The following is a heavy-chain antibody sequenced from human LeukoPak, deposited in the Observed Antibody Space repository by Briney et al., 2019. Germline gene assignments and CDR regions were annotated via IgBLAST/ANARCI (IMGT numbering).Heavy chain of an antibody. V-gene: IGHV1-69*04. Sequence: GASVKVSCKASGGTFSSYAISWVRQAPGQGLEWMGRIIPILGIANYAQKFQGRVTITADKSTSTAYMELSSLRSEDTAVYYCARAMAAAGSGWFDPWGQGTLVTVSS. CDR1: GGTFSSYA. J-gene: IGHJ5*02. CDR3: ARAMAAAGSGWFDP. D-gene: IGHD6-13*01. CDR2: IIPILGIA.